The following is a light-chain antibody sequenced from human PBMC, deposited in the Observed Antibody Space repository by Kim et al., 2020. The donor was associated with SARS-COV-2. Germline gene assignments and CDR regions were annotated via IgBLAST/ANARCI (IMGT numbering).Light chain of an antibody. J-gene: IGKJ2*02. CDR1: QTISSSS. CDR2: RAS. Sequence: LSPGERAALSCRASQTISSSSLAWYQQKPGQAPRLLIFRASSRATGIPDRFSGSVSGTDFTLTISRLEPEDFAVYYCQQYGSSSCTFGQGTKLEI. V-gene: IGKV3-20*01. CDR3: QQYGSSSCT.